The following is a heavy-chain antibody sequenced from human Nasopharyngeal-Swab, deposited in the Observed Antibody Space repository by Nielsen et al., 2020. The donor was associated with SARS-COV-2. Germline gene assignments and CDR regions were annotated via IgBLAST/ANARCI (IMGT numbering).Heavy chain of an antibody. Sequence: PGTGPEWVGRIQRKTDGGTIDYDAPVKGRFTLSKVDSKNTLYLQMNSLKTEDTAVYYCTTEQWDFWSGQQGPYYYYYMDVWGKGTTVTVSS. CDR3: TTEQWDFWSGQQGPYYYYYMDV. D-gene: IGHD3-3*01. V-gene: IGHV3-15*01. J-gene: IGHJ6*03. CDR2: IQRKTDGGTI.